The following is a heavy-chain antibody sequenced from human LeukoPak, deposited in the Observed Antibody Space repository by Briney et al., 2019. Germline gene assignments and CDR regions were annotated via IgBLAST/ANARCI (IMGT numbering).Heavy chain of an antibody. CDR1: GYTFTDYY. V-gene: IGHV1-2*06. CDR3: ARGGVVVTAIDDY. D-gene: IGHD2-21*02. J-gene: IGHJ4*02. CDR2: INSNNGGT. Sequence: SVKVSCKTSGYTFTDYYIHWVRQAPGEGLEWMGRINSNNGGTNYAQKFQGRVTMTRDTSINSVHMELNRLRSDDTATYYCARGGVVVTAIDDYWGQGTLVTVSS.